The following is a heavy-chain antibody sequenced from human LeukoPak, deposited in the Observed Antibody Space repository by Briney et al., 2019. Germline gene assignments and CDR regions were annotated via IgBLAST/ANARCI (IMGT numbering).Heavy chain of an antibody. CDR2: INHSGST. CDR1: GGSFSGYY. D-gene: IGHD4-23*01. V-gene: IGHV4-34*01. CDR3: AGHLRWFDY. Sequence: SETLSLTCAVYGGSFSGYYWSWIRQPPGKGLEWIGEINHSGSTNYNPSLKSRVTISVDTSKNQFTLKLSSVTAADTAVYYCAGHLRWFDYWGQGTLVTVSS. J-gene: IGHJ4*02.